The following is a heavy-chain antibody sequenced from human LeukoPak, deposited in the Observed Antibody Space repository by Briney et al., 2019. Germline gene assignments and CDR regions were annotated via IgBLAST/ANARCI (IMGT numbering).Heavy chain of an antibody. CDR2: IWYDGSNK. V-gene: IGHV3-33*01. CDR3: ARDEFTTYDTGGGYFDY. CDR1: GFTFSSYG. J-gene: IGHJ4*02. D-gene: IGHD3-22*01. Sequence: PGRSLRLSCVVSGFTFSSYGMHWVRQAPGKGLEWVALIWYDGSNKYYADSEKGRFTISRDNSKNTQYLQMNSLRADDTAVYYCARDEFTTYDTGGGYFDYWGQGTLVTVSS.